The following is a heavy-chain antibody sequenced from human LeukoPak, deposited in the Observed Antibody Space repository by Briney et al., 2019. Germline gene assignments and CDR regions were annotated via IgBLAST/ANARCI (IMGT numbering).Heavy chain of an antibody. J-gene: IGHJ4*02. D-gene: IGHD3-16*01. CDR1: GFTFNRYA. Sequence: GGSLRLSCAASGFTFNRYAMTWVRQAPGKGLEWISLISSGADSYYTDSVRGRFTVSRDNAKNTLYLQMNSLRAADTAVYYCASISGVTFGGGGLPDYWGQGTLVTVSS. CDR2: ISSGADS. CDR3: ASISGVTFGGGGLPDY. V-gene: IGHV3-23*01.